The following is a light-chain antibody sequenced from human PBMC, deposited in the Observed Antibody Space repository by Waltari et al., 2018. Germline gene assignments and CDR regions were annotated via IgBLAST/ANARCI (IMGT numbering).Light chain of an antibody. CDR2: AAS. CDR1: QAISTF. CDR3: QQYSTFPPT. J-gene: IGKJ4*01. V-gene: IGKV1-16*02. Sequence: DIQMTQSPSSLSPSVGDRVILTRRASQAISTFLAWFQLKPGTAPKSLIYAASTLQTGVSSNFSGSGSGTDFTLTISSLQPGDCATYYCQQYSTFPPTFGGGTRVEI.